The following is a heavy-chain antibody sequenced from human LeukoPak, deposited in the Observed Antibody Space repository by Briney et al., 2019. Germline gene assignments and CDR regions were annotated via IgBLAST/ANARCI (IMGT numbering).Heavy chain of an antibody. J-gene: IGHJ4*02. CDR3: AKDLTGYYPYDY. Sequence: TGGSLRLSCAASGFTFSSYAMSWVRQAPGKGLEWVSAISGSGGSTYYADSVKGQFTISRDNSKNTLYLQMNSLRAEDTAVYYCAKDLTGYYPYDYWGQGTLVTVSS. D-gene: IGHD1-14*01. V-gene: IGHV3-23*01. CDR2: ISGSGGST. CDR1: GFTFSSYA.